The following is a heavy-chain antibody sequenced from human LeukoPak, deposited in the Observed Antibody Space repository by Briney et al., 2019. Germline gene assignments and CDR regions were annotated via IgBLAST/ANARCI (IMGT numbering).Heavy chain of an antibody. D-gene: IGHD6-19*01. V-gene: IGHV3-53*01. CDR1: GFTVSNNY. Sequence: SGGSLRLSCVVSGFTVSNNYMSWVRQAPGKGLEWVSAFYSGGNTYYTGSVKGRFIISRDSSKNTLYLQMNNLRPEDTAMYYYAKLPSSGWLDYWGQGTLVTVSS. CDR2: FYSGGNT. J-gene: IGHJ4*02. CDR3: AKLPSSGWLDY.